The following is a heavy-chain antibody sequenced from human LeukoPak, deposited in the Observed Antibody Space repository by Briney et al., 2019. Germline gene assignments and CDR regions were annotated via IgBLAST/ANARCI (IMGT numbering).Heavy chain of an antibody. D-gene: IGHD4-23*01. Sequence: ASVKVSCKASGYTFTGCYMHWVRQAPGQGLEWMGWINPNSGGTNYAQKFQGRVTMTRDTSISTAYMELSRLRSDDTAVYYCARTVVARGNWFDPWGQGTLVTVSS. J-gene: IGHJ5*02. CDR3: ARTVVARGNWFDP. CDR1: GYTFTGCY. V-gene: IGHV1-2*02. CDR2: INPNSGGT.